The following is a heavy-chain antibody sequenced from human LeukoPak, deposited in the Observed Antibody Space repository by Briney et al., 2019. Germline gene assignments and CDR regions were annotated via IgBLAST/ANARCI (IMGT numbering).Heavy chain of an antibody. CDR1: GFTFSSYA. V-gene: IGHV3-23*01. CDR2: ISGSGDTT. Sequence: GGSLRLTCAATGFTFSSYAMTWVRQAPGKGLEWVSGISGSGDTTYYADSVEGRFTISRDNSKNTLYLQRNSLRAEDTAVYYCAKGSGSYFDYWGRGTLATVSS. D-gene: IGHD3-10*01. CDR3: AKGSGSYFDY. J-gene: IGHJ4*02.